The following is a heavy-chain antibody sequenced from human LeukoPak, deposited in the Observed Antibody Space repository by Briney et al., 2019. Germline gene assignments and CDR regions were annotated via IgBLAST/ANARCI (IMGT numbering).Heavy chain of an antibody. CDR2: VHYSGNT. V-gene: IGHV4-59*01. Sequence: SETLSLTCSVSGGSISSYYWSWIRQPPGKGLEWIGYVHYSGNTNCHPSLKSRVTISLDTSKNQFSLKLTSVTAADTAVYYCARAAARDYYYDSSGYYDYWGQGTLVTVSS. CDR1: GGSISSYY. CDR3: ARAAARDYYYDSSGYYDY. D-gene: IGHD3-22*01. J-gene: IGHJ4*02.